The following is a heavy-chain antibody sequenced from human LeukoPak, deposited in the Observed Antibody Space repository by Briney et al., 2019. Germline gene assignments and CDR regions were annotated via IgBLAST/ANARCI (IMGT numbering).Heavy chain of an antibody. CDR2: IYSGGST. CDR1: GFTFSSYN. D-gene: IGHD3-10*01. J-gene: IGHJ3*02. V-gene: IGHV3-53*01. Sequence: GGSLRLSCAASGFTFSSYNMNWVRQAPGKGLEWVSVIYSGGSTYYADSVKGRFTISRDNSKNTLYLQMNSLRAEDTAVYYRARLRITMVRGVITYDAFDIWGQGTMVTVSS. CDR3: ARLRITMVRGVITYDAFDI.